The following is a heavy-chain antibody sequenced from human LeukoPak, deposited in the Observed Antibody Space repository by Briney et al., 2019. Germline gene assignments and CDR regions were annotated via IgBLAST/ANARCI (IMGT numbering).Heavy chain of an antibody. V-gene: IGHV3-30*02. D-gene: IGHD3-10*01. Sequence: GSLRLSCAASGFTFSSYGMHWVRQAPGKGLEWVAFIRYDGSNKYYADSVKGRFTISRDNSKNTLYLQMNSLRAEDTAVYYCAKDLSPGDAFDIWGQGTMVTVSS. CDR2: IRYDGSNK. J-gene: IGHJ3*02. CDR1: GFTFSSYG. CDR3: AKDLSPGDAFDI.